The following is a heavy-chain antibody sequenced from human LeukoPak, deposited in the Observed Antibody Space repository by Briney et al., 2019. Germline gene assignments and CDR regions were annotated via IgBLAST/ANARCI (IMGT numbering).Heavy chain of an antibody. CDR3: ARAVPMARGVNYYDY. CDR2: IGPTGDT. D-gene: IGHD3-10*01. J-gene: IGHJ4*02. CDR1: GFTFSSSD. V-gene: IGHV3-13*01. Sequence: GGSLRLSCAASGFTFSSSDMHWVRQATGKGLEWVSAIGPTGDTYYPGSVKGRFTISRENARNSLYLQMNSLRAGDTAVYYCARAVPMARGVNYYDYWGQGTLVTVSS.